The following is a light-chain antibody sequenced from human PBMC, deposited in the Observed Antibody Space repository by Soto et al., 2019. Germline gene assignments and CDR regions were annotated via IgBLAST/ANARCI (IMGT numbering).Light chain of an antibody. CDR3: QQYGSWNTWT. V-gene: IGKV3-11*01. CDR2: DAS. J-gene: IGKJ1*01. CDR1: KSFSSY. Sequence: EMGLPQSPATLCLSPGERATLSSRARKSFSSYLAWYKQKPRKAPRLLTYDASNSATGIPARLSGSGSGTDFSLTISILEPEDSGVYFCQQYGSWNTWTLGNGTKVDSK.